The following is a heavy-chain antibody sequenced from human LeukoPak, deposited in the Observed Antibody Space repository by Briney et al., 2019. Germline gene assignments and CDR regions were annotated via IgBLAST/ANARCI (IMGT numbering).Heavy chain of an antibody. CDR2: IYYSGST. V-gene: IGHV4-59*01. D-gene: IGHD3-10*01. CDR3: ARGRFGYGMDV. CDR1: GGSISSYY. Sequence: PSETLSLTCTVSGGSISSYYWSWIRQPPGKGLEWIGCIYYSGSTNYNPSLKSRVTISVDTSKNQFSLKLSSVTAADTAVYYCARGRFGYGMDVWGQGTTVTVSS. J-gene: IGHJ6*02.